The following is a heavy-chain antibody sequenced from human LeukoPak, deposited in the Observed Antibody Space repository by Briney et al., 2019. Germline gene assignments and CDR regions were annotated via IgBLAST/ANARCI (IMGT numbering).Heavy chain of an antibody. J-gene: IGHJ4*02. D-gene: IGHD2-2*01. CDR1: GYSFSNYW. CDR2: IYPGDSRT. V-gene: IGHV5-51*01. Sequence: GESLKISCTGSGYSFSNYWIAWVRQMPGRGLEWMGAIYPGDSRTTYSHSFQGQVTVSVDKSIKTAYLQWNSLKASDTAMYYCAGHLSSISSCPNYWGQGTLVTVSS. CDR3: AGHLSSISSCPNY.